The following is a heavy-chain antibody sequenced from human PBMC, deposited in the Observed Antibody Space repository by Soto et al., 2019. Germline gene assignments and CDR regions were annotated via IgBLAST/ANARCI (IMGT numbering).Heavy chain of an antibody. V-gene: IGHV4-30-2*01. CDR3: ATGIGDYALDF. D-gene: IGHD4-17*01. CDR1: GGSSNSGGYC. J-gene: IGHJ4*02. Sequence: QLQLQESGSGLVKPSQTLSLSCAVSGGSSNSGGYCWSWIRQPPGRGLEWIAYIYPSGSAYYNPSLKSRVTISVDMSKNQFSLQLSSVTAADTAVYYCATGIGDYALDFWGQGTLVTVSS. CDR2: IYPSGSA.